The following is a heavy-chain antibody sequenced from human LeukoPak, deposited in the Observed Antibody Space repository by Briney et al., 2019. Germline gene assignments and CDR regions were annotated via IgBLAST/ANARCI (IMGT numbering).Heavy chain of an antibody. CDR1: GGSCDDYY. V-gene: IGHV4-34*01. Sequence: PSETLSLTCAVYGGSCDDYYCSWIRQPPGKGLKWIGEVHPHGILYYNSSLLSWVTISIDTSKTQFSLRLTSVTASDTAFYYCARGRDRSKAGDLRGQGSLVTVSS. D-gene: IGHD5-24*01. J-gene: IGHJ5*02. CDR2: VHPHGIL. CDR3: ARGRDRSKAGDL.